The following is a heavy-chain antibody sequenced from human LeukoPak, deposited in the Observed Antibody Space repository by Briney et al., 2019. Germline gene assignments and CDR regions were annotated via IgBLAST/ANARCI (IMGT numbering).Heavy chain of an antibody. CDR3: AKDLDIDQYPYSSSWYTFDY. J-gene: IGHJ4*02. CDR2: IKQDGSEK. V-gene: IGHV3-7*03. D-gene: IGHD6-13*01. CDR1: RFTFSSYW. Sequence: GGSLRLSCAASRFTFSSYWMNWVRQAPGKGLEWVANIKQDGSEKYYVDSVKGRFTISRDNAKNSLYLQMNSLRAEDTALYYCAKDLDIDQYPYSSSWYTFDYWGQGTLVTVSS.